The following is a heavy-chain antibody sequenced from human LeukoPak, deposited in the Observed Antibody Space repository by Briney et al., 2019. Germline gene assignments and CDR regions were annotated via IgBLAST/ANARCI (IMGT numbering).Heavy chain of an antibody. D-gene: IGHD2-8*01. CDR3: ARDPSNTGGYYFYMDV. J-gene: IGHJ6*03. CDR1: GYSLNRHS. V-gene: IGHV1-18*01. CDR2: ISAFNGDT. Sequence: SVKVSCKTSGYSLNRHSIIWVRQAPGHGLEWMGWISAFNGDTNYAQKLQGRVTIPTDTSTTTAYMELGSLRPDDTAVYYCARDPSNTGGYYFYMDVWGKGTTVTVSS.